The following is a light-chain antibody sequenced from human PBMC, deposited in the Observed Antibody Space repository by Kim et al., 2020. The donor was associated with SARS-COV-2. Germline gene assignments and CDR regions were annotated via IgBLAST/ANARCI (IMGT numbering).Light chain of an antibody. CDR1: TGAVTSGHY. CDR2: DTT. V-gene: IGLV7-46*01. J-gene: IGLJ2*01. Sequence: QAVVTQEPSLTVSPGGTVTLTCASSTGAVTSGHYPYWFQQKSGQAPRTLIYDTTNKHSWTPARFSGSLLGGQAALTLSGAQPEDEAEYYCLLSFGGDRVFGGGTQLTVL. CDR3: LLSFGGDRV.